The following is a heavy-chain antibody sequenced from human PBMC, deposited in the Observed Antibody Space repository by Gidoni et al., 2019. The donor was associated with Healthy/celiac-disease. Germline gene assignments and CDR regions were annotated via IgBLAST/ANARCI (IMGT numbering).Heavy chain of an antibody. CDR3: ASGGDPASWSSLDNWFDP. CDR2: NKPSGGST. J-gene: IGHJ5*02. D-gene: IGHD2-21*02. V-gene: IGHV1-46*01. CDR1: GYTFPSYY. Sequence: QVQLVQSGAEVKKPGASGKVSCKASGYTFPSYYLHWVRQGPGQGLEWMGRNKPSGGSTSYAQKFQGRVTMTRDTSTSTVYMELSSLRSEDTAVYYCASGGDPASWSSLDNWFDPWGQGTLVTVSS.